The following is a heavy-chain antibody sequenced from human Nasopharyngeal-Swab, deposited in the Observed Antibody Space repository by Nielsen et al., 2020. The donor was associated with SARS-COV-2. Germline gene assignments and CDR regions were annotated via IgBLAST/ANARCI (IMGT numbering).Heavy chain of an antibody. V-gene: IGHV3-30-3*01. CDR1: GFTFSSYA. D-gene: IGHD3-22*01. CDR3: AKDTYYDSSGYFLFGYAFDI. J-gene: IGHJ3*02. Sequence: GESLKISCAASGFTFSSYAVHWVRQAPGKGLEWVAVISYDGSNKYYADSVKGRFTISRDNSKNTLYLQMDSLRAEDTAVYYCAKDTYYDSSGYFLFGYAFDIWGQGTMVTVSS. CDR2: ISYDGSNK.